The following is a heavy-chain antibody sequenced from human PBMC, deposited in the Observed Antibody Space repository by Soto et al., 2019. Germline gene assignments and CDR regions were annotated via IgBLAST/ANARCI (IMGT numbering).Heavy chain of an antibody. CDR2: ISYDGINK. D-gene: IGHD6-6*01. J-gene: IGHJ1*01. CDR1: GFSFRSYA. Sequence: QVQLVESGGGVVQPGRSRRLSCAASGFSFRSYAMHWVRQAPGKGLEWVAVISYDGINKYYADSVKGRLSISRDNSKDTLYREMTSLRGDETAVYYCAKDLRAGRHEHFQHWGLGTQVTVPS. V-gene: IGHV3-30-3*01. CDR3: AKDLRAGRHEHFQH.